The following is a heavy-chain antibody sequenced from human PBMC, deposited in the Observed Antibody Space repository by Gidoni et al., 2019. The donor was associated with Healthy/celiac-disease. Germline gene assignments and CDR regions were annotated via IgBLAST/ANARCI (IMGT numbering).Heavy chain of an antibody. Sequence: EVQLLESGGGSVQAGRSLRLSCAASGLPCGSDAMSGVRQAPGKGLEWVSAIRSRGRRTYYAASVQGRLTISRDNSKNTLYLQMNSLRAADPAVYYCAAYQLQFDYWGQGTLVTVSS. J-gene: IGHJ4*02. CDR3: AAYQLQFDY. V-gene: IGHV3-23*01. D-gene: IGHD2-2*01. CDR1: GLPCGSDA. CDR2: IRSRGRRT.